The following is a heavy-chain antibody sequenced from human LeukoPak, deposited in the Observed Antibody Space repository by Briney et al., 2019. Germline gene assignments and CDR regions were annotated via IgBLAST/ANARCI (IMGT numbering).Heavy chain of an antibody. CDR3: ARGEVAPGGGRSYYHGMDV. CDR1: GDPIKSDHW. J-gene: IGHJ6*02. Sequence: PSETLSLTCVVSGDPIKSDHWWNWVRQSPGKGLEWLGEIYHTGSTNINYSASLKSRVSMSLDKSENRFSLKLSSVTAADTAVYYCARGEVAPGGGRSYYHGMDVWGQGTTVTVSS. V-gene: IGHV4-4*02. CDR2: IYHTGSTNI. D-gene: IGHD1-26*01.